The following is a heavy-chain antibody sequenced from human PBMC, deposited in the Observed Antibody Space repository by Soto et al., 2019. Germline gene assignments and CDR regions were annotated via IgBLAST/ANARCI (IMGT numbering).Heavy chain of an antibody. D-gene: IGHD3-10*01. V-gene: IGHV4-34*01. Sequence: QVQLQQWGAGLLKPSETLSLTCAVYGGSFSGYYWSWIRQPPGKGLEWIGESNHSGSTNYNPSLKSRVIISVDTSKNQFSLTLSSGTAADTAGYYCARASYGSGSYSSRRGHRPNWFDPWGQGTLVTVSS. CDR3: ARASYGSGSYSSRRGHRPNWFDP. CDR1: GGSFSGYY. J-gene: IGHJ5*02. CDR2: SNHSGST.